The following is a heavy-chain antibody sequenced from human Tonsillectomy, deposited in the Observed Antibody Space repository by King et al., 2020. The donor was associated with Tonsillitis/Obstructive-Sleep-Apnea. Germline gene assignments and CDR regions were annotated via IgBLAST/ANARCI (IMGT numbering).Heavy chain of an antibody. CDR3: ASTEHYYDSSGYLTGAFDI. D-gene: IGHD3-22*01. Sequence: VQLQESGPGLVKPSETLSLTCTVSGGSISSYYWSWIRQPPGKGLEWIGYIYYSGSTNYNPSLKSRVTISVDTSKNQFSLKLSSVTAADTAVYYCASTEHYYDSSGYLTGAFDIWGQGTMVTVSS. V-gene: IGHV4-59*08. CDR2: IYYSGST. J-gene: IGHJ3*02. CDR1: GGSISSYY.